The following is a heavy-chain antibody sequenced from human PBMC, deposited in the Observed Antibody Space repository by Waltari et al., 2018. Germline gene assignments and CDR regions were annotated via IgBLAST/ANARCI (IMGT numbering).Heavy chain of an antibody. V-gene: IGHV4-38-2*01. Sequence: QVQLQESGPGLVKPSETLSLTCAVSGYSISSGYYWGWIRQPPGKGLEWIGSIYHSGSTSYNPSLKSRVTISVDTSKNQFSLKLSSVTAADTAVYYCAVGYCSGGSCYRLYYFDYWGQGTLVTVSS. J-gene: IGHJ4*02. CDR2: IYHSGST. CDR3: AVGYCSGGSCYRLYYFDY. CDR1: GYSISSGYY. D-gene: IGHD2-15*01.